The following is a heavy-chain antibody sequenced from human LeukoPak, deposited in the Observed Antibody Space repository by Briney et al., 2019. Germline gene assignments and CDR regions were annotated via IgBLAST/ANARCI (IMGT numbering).Heavy chain of an antibody. Sequence: SETLSLTCSVSSDSISSSSYLWVWVRQPPGKGLEWIGDIYSNGHISYNPSLKSRAAISVDTSKNQFSLNLSSVTAADPAVYYCARRHYGSGNIDSWGQGTLVTVSS. CDR1: SDSISSSSYL. CDR2: IYSNGHI. J-gene: IGHJ4*02. CDR3: ARRHYGSGNIDS. V-gene: IGHV4-39*01. D-gene: IGHD3-10*01.